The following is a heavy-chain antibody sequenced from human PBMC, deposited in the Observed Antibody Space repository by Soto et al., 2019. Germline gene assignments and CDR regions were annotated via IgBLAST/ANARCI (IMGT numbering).Heavy chain of an antibody. CDR3: ARVYDFWSGYYDNWFDP. J-gene: IGHJ5*02. CDR2: ISAYNGNT. CDR1: GYTFTSYG. Sequence: GASVKVSCKASGYTFTSYGISWVRQAPGQGLEWMGWISAYNGNTNYAQKLQGRVTMTTDTSTSTAYMELRSLRSEDTAVYYCARVYDFWSGYYDNWFDPWGQGTLVTVSS. V-gene: IGHV1-18*01. D-gene: IGHD3-3*01.